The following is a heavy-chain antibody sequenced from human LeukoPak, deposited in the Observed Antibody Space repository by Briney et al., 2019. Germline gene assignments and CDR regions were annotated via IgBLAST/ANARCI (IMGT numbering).Heavy chain of an antibody. CDR1: GYAYTAVY. V-gene: IGHV1-2*02. CDR3: TIFGGVFAL. D-gene: IGHD3-16*01. CDR2: LNCNKVDA. Sequence: ASVKGSCKASGYAYTAVYIHCVRQAPGQALGWMGWLNCNKVDARYTQKFQGRLTMTRDTTITTTYMELDRMSSDHTTFYYCTIFGGVFALWGEGTTVTVSS. J-gene: IGHJ3*01.